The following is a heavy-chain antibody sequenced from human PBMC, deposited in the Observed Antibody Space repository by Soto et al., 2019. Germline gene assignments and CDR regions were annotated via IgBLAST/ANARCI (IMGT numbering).Heavy chain of an antibody. J-gene: IGHJ4*02. V-gene: IGHV1-18*01. CDR1: GYSFTSFG. D-gene: IGHD6-25*01. CDR3: ATGAAAVAAPVI. CDR2: VNAYNGNT. Sequence: ASVKVSSKASGYSFTSFGVNWVRQAPGQGLEWMGWVNAYNGNTNYAQKFQGRVTLTADTSTSTAYMEVGSLRSDDTAVYYCATGAAAVAAPVIWAQGTLVTVSS.